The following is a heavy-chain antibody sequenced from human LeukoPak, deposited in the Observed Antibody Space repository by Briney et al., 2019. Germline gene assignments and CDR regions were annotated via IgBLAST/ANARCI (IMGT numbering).Heavy chain of an antibody. CDR1: GGSISSRNYY. Sequence: SETLSLTCTVSGGSISSRNYYWGWIRQPPGKGLEWIGNIYYSGSTYYNPSLKSRVTISVDTSKNQFSLKLTSMTAADTAVYFCARQANCAGGCYPHLDYWDQGTLVTVSS. CDR2: IYYSGST. V-gene: IGHV4-39*01. D-gene: IGHD2-21*02. CDR3: ARQANCAGGCYPHLDY. J-gene: IGHJ4*02.